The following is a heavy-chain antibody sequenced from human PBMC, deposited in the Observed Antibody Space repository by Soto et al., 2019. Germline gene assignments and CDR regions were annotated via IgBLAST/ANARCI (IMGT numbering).Heavy chain of an antibody. D-gene: IGHD6-13*01. CDR2: IYYSGST. CDR3: AKAGTRGYYYYGMDV. J-gene: IGHJ6*02. V-gene: IGHV4-39*01. Sequence: SETLSLTCTVSGGSISSSSYYWGWIRQPPGKGLEWIGSIYYSGSTYYNPSLKSRVTISVDTSKNQFSLKLSSVTAADTAVYYCAKAGTRGYYYYGMDVWGQGTTVTVSS. CDR1: GGSISSSSYY.